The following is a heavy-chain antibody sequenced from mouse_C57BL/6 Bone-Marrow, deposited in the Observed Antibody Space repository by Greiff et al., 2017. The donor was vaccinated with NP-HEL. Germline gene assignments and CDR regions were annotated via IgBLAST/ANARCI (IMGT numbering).Heavy chain of an antibody. Sequence: QVQLQQSGAELVMPGASVKLSCKASGYTFTSYWMHWVKQRPGQGLEWIGEIDPSDSYTNYNQKFKGKSTLTVDKSSSTAYMQLSSLTSEDSAVYYCARETVVATGAYWGQGTLVTVSA. D-gene: IGHD1-1*01. CDR2: IDPSDSYT. CDR1: GYTFTSYW. V-gene: IGHV1-69*01. J-gene: IGHJ3*01. CDR3: ARETVVATGAY.